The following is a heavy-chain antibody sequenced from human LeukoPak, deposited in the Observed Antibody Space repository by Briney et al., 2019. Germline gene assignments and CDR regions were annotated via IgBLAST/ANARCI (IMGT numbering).Heavy chain of an antibody. D-gene: IGHD6-13*01. J-gene: IGHJ6*02. CDR3: ARSPLYSSSWYYYGMDV. CDR1: GGSISSGDYY. Sequence: PSETLSLTCTVSGGSISSGDYYWSWIRQPPGKGLEWIGYIYYSGSTNYNPSLKSRVTISVDTSKNQFSLKLSSVTAADTAVYYCARSPLYSSSWYYYGMDVWGQGTTVTVSS. CDR2: IYYSGST. V-gene: IGHV4-30-4*01.